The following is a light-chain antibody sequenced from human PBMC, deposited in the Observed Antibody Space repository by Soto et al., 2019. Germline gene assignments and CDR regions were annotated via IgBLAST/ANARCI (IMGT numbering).Light chain of an antibody. CDR3: QQYNSYS. CDR1: QSISSW. V-gene: IGKV1-5*01. Sequence: DIQMTQSPSTLSASVGDRVTITCRASQSISSWLAWYQQKPGKAPKLLIYDASSLESGVPSRFSGSASGTEFTLTISSLQPDDFATYYCQQYNSYSFGPGTKVDIK. CDR2: DAS. J-gene: IGKJ3*01.